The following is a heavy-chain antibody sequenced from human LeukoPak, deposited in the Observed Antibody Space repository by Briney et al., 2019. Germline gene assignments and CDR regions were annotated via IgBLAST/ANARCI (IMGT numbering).Heavy chain of an antibody. CDR3: AKVMWAGYYERWAYRPRSFDD. J-gene: IGHJ4*02. D-gene: IGHD3-22*01. Sequence: PGGSLRLSCAASGFTFDDYAMHWVRQAPGKGLEWVSGISWNSGSIGYADSVKGRFTISRDNAKKSLYLQMNSLRADGTALYYFAKVMWAGYYERWAYRPRSFDDWGQETLGTFTS. CDR1: GFTFDDYA. CDR2: ISWNSGSI. V-gene: IGHV3-9*01.